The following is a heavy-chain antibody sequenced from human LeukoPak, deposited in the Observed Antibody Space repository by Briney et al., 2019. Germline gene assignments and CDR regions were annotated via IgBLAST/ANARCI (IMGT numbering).Heavy chain of an antibody. D-gene: IGHD2-2*01. V-gene: IGHV4-34*01. CDR3: ARGRYAHFDY. Sequence: PSETLSLTCAVYGGSFSGYYWSWIRQPPGKGLEWIGEINHSGSTSYNPSLKSRVTISVDTSKNQFSLKLSSVTAADTAVYYCARGRYAHFDYWGQGTLVTVSS. J-gene: IGHJ4*02. CDR1: GGSFSGYY. CDR2: INHSGST.